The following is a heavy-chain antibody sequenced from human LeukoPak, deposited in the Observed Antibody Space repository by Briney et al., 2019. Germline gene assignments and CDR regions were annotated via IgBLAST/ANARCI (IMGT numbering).Heavy chain of an antibody. CDR3: ARRTYYYDSSDNNFDY. V-gene: IGHV5-51*01. J-gene: IGHJ4*02. CDR1: GYSLTSYW. D-gene: IGHD3-22*01. Sequence: GESLKISCKGSGYSLTSYWIGWVRQMPGKGLEWMGIIYPGDSDTRYSPSFQGQVTISADKSISTAYLQWSSLKASDTAMYYCARRTYYYDSSDNNFDYWGQGTLVTVSS. CDR2: IYPGDSDT.